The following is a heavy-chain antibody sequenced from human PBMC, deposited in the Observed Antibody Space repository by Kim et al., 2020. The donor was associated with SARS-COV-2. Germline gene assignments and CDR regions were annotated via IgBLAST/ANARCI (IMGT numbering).Heavy chain of an antibody. J-gene: IGHJ6*02. CDR2: IDPSDSYT. Sequence: GESLKISCKGSGYSFTSYWISWVRQMPGKGLEWMGRIDPSDSYTNYSPSFQGHVTISADKSISTAYLQWSSLKASDTAMYYCARHPLPSRYYDILTGYYRTYYYGMDVWGQGTTVTVSS. V-gene: IGHV5-10-1*01. D-gene: IGHD3-9*01. CDR3: ARHPLPSRYYDILTGYYRTYYYGMDV. CDR1: GYSFTSYW.